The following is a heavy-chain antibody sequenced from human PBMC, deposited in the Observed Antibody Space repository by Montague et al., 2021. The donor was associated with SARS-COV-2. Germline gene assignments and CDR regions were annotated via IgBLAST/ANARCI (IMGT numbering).Heavy chain of an antibody. CDR1: GDSVSSNSVA. Sequence: CAISGDSVSSNSVAWSWIRQSPSSGPERLGRTYYRSKWYSDYAPSVRGRLTVNPDASKNEFSLELNYATPEDTAVYYCVRYSGWFYFDFWGQGTLVTVSS. CDR2: TYYRSKWYS. J-gene: IGHJ4*02. V-gene: IGHV6-1*01. D-gene: IGHD6-19*01. CDR3: VRYSGWFYFDF.